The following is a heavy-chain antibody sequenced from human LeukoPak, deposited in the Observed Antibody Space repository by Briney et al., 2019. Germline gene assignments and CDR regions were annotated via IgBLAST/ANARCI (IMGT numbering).Heavy chain of an antibody. D-gene: IGHD6-13*01. Sequence: ASVKVSCKASGYTFTDYYIHWVRQAPGQGLEWMGWVNPNGGDTNHAHKFQGRVTMTSDTSISTAYMDLNRVRSDDTAVYYCALLFSSTWYRFDSWGQGTLVTVSS. V-gene: IGHV1-2*02. CDR3: ALLFSSTWYRFDS. CDR2: VNPNGGDT. J-gene: IGHJ4*02. CDR1: GYTFTDYY.